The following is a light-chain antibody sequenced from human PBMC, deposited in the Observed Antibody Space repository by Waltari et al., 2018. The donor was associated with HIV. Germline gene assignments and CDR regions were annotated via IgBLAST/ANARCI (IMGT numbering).Light chain of an antibody. CDR1: HSVFYTPNAKNY. V-gene: IGKV4-1*01. CDR3: QQYYSPPPT. Sequence: DVVMTQSPDALAVYLGERATIHCKATHSVFYTPNAKNYIAWYQQRPGQAPKLLIYWASTREFGVSARFSGSGSGTNFTLTITSLQAEDVAVYYCQQYYSPPPTFGQGTKVEIK. J-gene: IGKJ1*01. CDR2: WAS.